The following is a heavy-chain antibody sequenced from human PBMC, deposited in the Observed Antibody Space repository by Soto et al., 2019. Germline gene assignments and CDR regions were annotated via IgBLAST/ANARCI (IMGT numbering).Heavy chain of an antibody. Sequence: PGGSLRLSCAASGFTFSSYWMSWVRQAPGKGLEWVANIKQDGSEKYYVDSVKGRFTISRDNAKNSLYLQMNSLRAEYTAVYYYTIAYYDSSGYYSHWGQGTLVTVSS. CDR2: IKQDGSEK. CDR1: GFTFSSYW. J-gene: IGHJ4*02. D-gene: IGHD3-22*01. V-gene: IGHV3-7*01. CDR3: TIAYYDSSGYYSH.